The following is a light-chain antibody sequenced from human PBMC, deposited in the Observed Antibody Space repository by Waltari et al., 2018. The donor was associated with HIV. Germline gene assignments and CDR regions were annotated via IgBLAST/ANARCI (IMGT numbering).Light chain of an antibody. V-gene: IGLV2-14*01. J-gene: IGLJ3*02. CDR2: EVN. Sequence: QSALTQPASVSGSPGQSITISCTGTSDLRDYKSVSWYQHHPGKAPTVIIYEVNNRPSGVSSRFSGSISGNTASLTISGLQAEDEADYFCTSYISSASPEFGGGTKVTVL. CDR1: SDLRDYKS. CDR3: TSYISSASPE.